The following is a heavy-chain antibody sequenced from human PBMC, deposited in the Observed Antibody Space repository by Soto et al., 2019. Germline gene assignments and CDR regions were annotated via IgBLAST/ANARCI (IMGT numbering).Heavy chain of an antibody. D-gene: IGHD4-17*01. Sequence: GESLKISCAASGFTFSSYAMSWVRQAPGKGLEWVSAISGSGGSTYYADSVKGRFTISRDNSKNTLYLQMNSLRAEDTAVYYCAGIGDSPARVDYWGQGTLVTVSS. J-gene: IGHJ4*02. CDR1: GFTFSSYA. V-gene: IGHV3-23*01. CDR2: ISGSGGST. CDR3: AGIGDSPARVDY.